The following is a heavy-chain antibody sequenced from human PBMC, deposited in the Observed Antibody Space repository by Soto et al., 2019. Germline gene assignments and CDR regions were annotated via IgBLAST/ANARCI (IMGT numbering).Heavy chain of an antibody. CDR1: GGTFSSYT. V-gene: IGHV1-69*02. D-gene: IGHD2-21*01. Sequence: SVKVSCKASGGTFSSYTISWVRQAPGQGLEWMGRIIPILGIANYAQKFQGRVTITADKSTSTAYMELSSLRSEDTAVYYCARGLAYCGGDCYDYWGQGTLVTVSS. J-gene: IGHJ4*02. CDR2: IIPILGIA. CDR3: ARGLAYCGGDCYDY.